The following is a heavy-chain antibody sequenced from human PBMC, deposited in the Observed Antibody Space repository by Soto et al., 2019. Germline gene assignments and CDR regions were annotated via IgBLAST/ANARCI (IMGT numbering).Heavy chain of an antibody. D-gene: IGHD3-16*01. CDR2: IKSKTDGGTT. CDR1: GFTFSNAW. Sequence: GGSLRLSCAASGFTFSNAWMSWVRQAPGKGLEWVGRIKSKTDGGTTDYAAPVKGRFTISRDDSKNTLYLQMNSLKTEDTAVYYCTTDIASDWGSFLTYYYYMDVWGKGTTVTVSS. V-gene: IGHV3-15*01. CDR3: TTDIASDWGSFLTYYYYMDV. J-gene: IGHJ6*03.